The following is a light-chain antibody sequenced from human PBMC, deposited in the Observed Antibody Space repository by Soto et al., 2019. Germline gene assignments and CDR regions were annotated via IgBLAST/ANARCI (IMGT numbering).Light chain of an antibody. V-gene: IGLV2-14*03. CDR2: DVS. CDR1: SSDIGSYNY. Sequence: QSVLTQPASVSGSPGQSITISCTGTSSDIGSYNYVSWYQHHPGKVPQLMIYDVSNRPSGVSNRFSGSKSGNTASLTISGLQAEDEADYYCFSYTTSNTYVFGTGTQLTVL. J-gene: IGLJ1*01. CDR3: FSYTTSNTYV.